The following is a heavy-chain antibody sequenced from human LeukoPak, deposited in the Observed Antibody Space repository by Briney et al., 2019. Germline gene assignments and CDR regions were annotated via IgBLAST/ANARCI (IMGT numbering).Heavy chain of an antibody. CDR1: GFTFSDYY. Sequence: PGGSLRLSCAASGFTFSDYYMSWIRQAPGKGLEWVSYISSTSSYTNYADSVEGRFTISRDNAKNSLHLQMNSPRAEDTAVYYCARSYGWLPGGMWGQGTLVTVSS. J-gene: IGHJ4*02. CDR2: ISSTSSYT. CDR3: ARSYGWLPGGM. V-gene: IGHV3-11*03. D-gene: IGHD5-12*01.